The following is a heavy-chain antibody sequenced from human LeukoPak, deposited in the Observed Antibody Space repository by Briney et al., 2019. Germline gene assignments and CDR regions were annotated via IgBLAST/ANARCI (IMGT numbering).Heavy chain of an antibody. V-gene: IGHV1-2*02. D-gene: IGHD5-24*01. CDR2: INPDSGVT. Sequence: ASVKVSCKASGYNFRGYYLHWVRQAPGRGLEWMGWINPDSGVTNSAQQFQDRVTLTRDTSISTAYMELSRLRSDDTAFYLCARVRGGYNLGAFDIWGQGTMVTVSS. J-gene: IGHJ3*02. CDR3: ARVRGGYNLGAFDI. CDR1: GYNFRGYY.